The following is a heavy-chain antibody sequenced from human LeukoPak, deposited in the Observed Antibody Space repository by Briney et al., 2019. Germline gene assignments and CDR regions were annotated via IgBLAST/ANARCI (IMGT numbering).Heavy chain of an antibody. CDR2: ISGSGGST. Sequence: PGGSLRLSCVASGFTFSSYAMPWVRLAPGKGLDWVSAISGSGGSTYYADSVKGRFTISRDNSRKTLHLQLNSLRVEDTAVYYCAKGSTYGQSDYWGQGTLVTVSS. V-gene: IGHV3-23*01. CDR3: AKGSTYGQSDY. J-gene: IGHJ4*02. D-gene: IGHD3-10*01. CDR1: GFTFSSYA.